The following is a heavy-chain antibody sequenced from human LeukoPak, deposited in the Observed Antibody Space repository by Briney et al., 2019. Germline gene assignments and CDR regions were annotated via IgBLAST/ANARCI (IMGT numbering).Heavy chain of an antibody. V-gene: IGHV4-34*01. Sequence: SEALSLTCAVYGGSFSGYYWSWIRQPPGKGLEWIGEINHSGSTYYNPSLKSRVTISVDTSKNQFSLKLSSVTAADTAVYYCARSERATAEFDYWGQGTLVTVSS. J-gene: IGHJ4*02. CDR2: INHSGST. D-gene: IGHD1-1*01. CDR3: ARSERATAEFDY. CDR1: GGSFSGYY.